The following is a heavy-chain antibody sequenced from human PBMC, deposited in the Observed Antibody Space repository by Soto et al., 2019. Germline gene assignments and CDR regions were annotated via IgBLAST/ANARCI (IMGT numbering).Heavy chain of an antibody. D-gene: IGHD2-2*02. Sequence: QVQLVQSGAEVKTPGSSLKVSCTVSGSRFSNYVISWVRQAPGHGLECLGRIIPIFKTTQYAQKFQGRVTITADKSTNTASLELSSLRSDDTAVYYCAREGRGKKAGYNGLVSLGYWGQGTLVTVSS. J-gene: IGHJ4*02. CDR2: IIPIFKTT. V-gene: IGHV1-69*06. CDR1: GSRFSNYV. CDR3: AREGRGKKAGYNGLVSLGY.